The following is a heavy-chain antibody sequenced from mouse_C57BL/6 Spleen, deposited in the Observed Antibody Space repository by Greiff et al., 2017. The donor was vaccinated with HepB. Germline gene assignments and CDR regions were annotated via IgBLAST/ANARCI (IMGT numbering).Heavy chain of an antibody. J-gene: IGHJ2*01. V-gene: IGHV1-80*01. D-gene: IGHD4-1*01. CDR1: GYAFSSYW. CDR2: IYPGDGDT. Sequence: VQLQQSGAELVKPGASVKISCKASGYAFSSYWMNWVKQRPGKGLEWIGQIYPGDGDTNYNGKFKGKATLTADKSSSTAYMQLSSLTSEDSAVYFCARSEEGTGTNFDYWGQGTTLTVSS. CDR3: ARSEEGTGTNFDY.